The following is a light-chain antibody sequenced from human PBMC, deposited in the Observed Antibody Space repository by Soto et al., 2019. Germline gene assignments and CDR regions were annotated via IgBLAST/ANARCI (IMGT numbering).Light chain of an antibody. J-gene: IGKJ1*01. V-gene: IGKV1-39*01. CDR1: QSISSY. CDR3: QQSYSTPRT. Sequence: DIQMTQSPSSLSASVGDRVTLTCRASQSISSYLNWYQQKPGKAPKLLIYAASSLQSGVPSRFSGSGSGTDFTLTISSLQPEDFATYYCQQSYSTPRTFXKGTTVDIK. CDR2: AAS.